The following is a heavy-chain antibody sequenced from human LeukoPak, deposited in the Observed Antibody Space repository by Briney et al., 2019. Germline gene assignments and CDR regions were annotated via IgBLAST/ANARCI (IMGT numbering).Heavy chain of an antibody. D-gene: IGHD3-9*01. CDR2: ISSNGGST. J-gene: IGHJ4*02. V-gene: IGHV3-64D*06. CDR1: GFTFSSYA. Sequence: GGSLRLSCSASGFTFSSYAMHWVRQAPGKGLESVSAISSNGGSTYYADSVKGRFTISRDNSKNTLYLQMSSLRAEDTAVYYCVKGDYDILTGYYRNWGQGTLVTVSS. CDR3: VKGDYDILTGYYRN.